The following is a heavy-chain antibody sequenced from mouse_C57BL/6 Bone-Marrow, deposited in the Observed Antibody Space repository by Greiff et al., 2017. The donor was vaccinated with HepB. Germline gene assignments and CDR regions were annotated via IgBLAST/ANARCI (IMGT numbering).Heavy chain of an antibody. J-gene: IGHJ2*01. Sequence: VQLQQSGPGLVKPSQSLSLTCSVPGYSITSGYYWNWIRQFPGNKLEWMGYISYDGSNNYNPSLKNRISITRDTSKNQFFLKLNSVTTEDTATYYCARAYYGSSYDYWGQGTTLTVSS. CDR2: ISYDGSN. CDR1: GYSITSGYY. V-gene: IGHV3-6*01. CDR3: ARAYYGSSYDY. D-gene: IGHD1-1*01.